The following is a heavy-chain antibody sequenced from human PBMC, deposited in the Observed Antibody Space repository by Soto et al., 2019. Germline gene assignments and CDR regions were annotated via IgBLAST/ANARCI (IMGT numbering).Heavy chain of an antibody. J-gene: IGHJ4*02. CDR2: IIPIFGTA. V-gene: IGHV1-69*06. Sequence: ASVKVSCKASGCTFSSYAISWVRQAPGQGLEWMGGIIPIFGTANYAQKFQGRVTITADKSTSTAYMELSSLRSEDTAVYYCARDRLKRRYSRYYFEYWGQATLFSVSS. CDR3: ARDRLKRRYSRYYFEY. D-gene: IGHD5-18*01. CDR1: GCTFSSYA.